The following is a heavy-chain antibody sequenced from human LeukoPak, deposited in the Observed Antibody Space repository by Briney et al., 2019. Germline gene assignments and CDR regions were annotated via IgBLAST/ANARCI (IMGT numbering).Heavy chain of an antibody. Sequence: ASVKVSCKASGYIFTSYFMHWVRQAPGQGLEWMGWISAYNGNTNYAQKLQGRVTMTTDTSTSTAYMELRSLRSDDTAVYYCARVVTMVRGVEYYFDYWGQGTLVTVSS. CDR2: ISAYNGNT. J-gene: IGHJ4*02. CDR1: GYIFTSYF. V-gene: IGHV1-18*04. CDR3: ARVVTMVRGVEYYFDY. D-gene: IGHD3-10*01.